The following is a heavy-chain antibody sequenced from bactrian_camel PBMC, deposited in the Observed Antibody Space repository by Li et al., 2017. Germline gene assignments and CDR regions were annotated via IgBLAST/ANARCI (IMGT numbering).Heavy chain of an antibody. J-gene: IGHJ4*01. CDR3: AADRTSGGYWYAPLDSRGFAY. D-gene: IGHD2*01. CDR2: VYFDGKNT. V-gene: IGHV3-2*01. CDR1: TFIYGSSC. Sequence: VQLVESGGGSVQAGGSLRLSCALVTFIYGSSCMGWFRQDPGKGPEWLSSVYFDGKNTYFADSVKGRFTISQDAASNTVYLQMNSLKPEDTGVYYCAADRTSGGYWYAPLDSRGFAYWGQGTQVTVS.